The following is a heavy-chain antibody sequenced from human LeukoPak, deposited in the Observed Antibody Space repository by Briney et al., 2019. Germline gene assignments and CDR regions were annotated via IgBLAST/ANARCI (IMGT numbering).Heavy chain of an antibody. CDR3: ARVVGATSSPVDY. J-gene: IGHJ4*02. Sequence: GGSLRLSCAASGFTFSSYAMHWVRQAPGKGLEWVAVISYDGSNKYYADSVKGRFTISRDNSKNTLYLQMNSQRAEDTAVYYCARVVGATSSPVDYWGQGTLVTVSS. D-gene: IGHD1-26*01. CDR2: ISYDGSNK. V-gene: IGHV3-30-3*01. CDR1: GFTFSSYA.